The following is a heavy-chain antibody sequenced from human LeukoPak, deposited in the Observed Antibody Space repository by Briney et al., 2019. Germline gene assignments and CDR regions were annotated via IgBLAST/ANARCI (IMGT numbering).Heavy chain of an antibody. V-gene: IGHV4-30-4*01. J-gene: IGHJ4*02. Sequence: SETLSLTCTVSGGSISSGDYYWSWIRQPPGKGLEWIGYIYYSGSTYYNPSLKSRVTISVDTSKNQFSLKLSSVTAADTAVYYCARAGMGVYDYVWGSYRYTSFDYWGQGTLVTVSS. CDR1: GGSISSGDYY. D-gene: IGHD3-16*02. CDR2: IYYSGST. CDR3: ARAGMGVYDYVWGSYRYTSFDY.